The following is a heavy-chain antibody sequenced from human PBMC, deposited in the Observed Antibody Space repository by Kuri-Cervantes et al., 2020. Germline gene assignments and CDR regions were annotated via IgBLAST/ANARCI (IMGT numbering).Heavy chain of an antibody. CDR3: ARDRPALYSSSWYQYYYYGMDV. J-gene: IGHJ6*02. V-gene: IGHV3-30*03. CDR2: ISYDGSNK. CDR1: GFTFSSYG. Sequence: GESLKISCAASGFTFSSYGMHWVRQAPGKGLEWVAVISYDGSNKYYADSVKGRFTISRDNSKNTLYLQMNSLRAEDTAVYYCARDRPALYSSSWYQYYYYGMDVWGQGTTVTVSS. D-gene: IGHD6-13*01.